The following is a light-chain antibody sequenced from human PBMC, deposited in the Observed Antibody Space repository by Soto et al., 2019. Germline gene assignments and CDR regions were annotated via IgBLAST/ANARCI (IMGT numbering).Light chain of an antibody. Sequence: EIVLTQSPGTLSLSPGERATLSCRASQSVTSTYLAWYQQKPGQAPRLLIYGASSRATGIPDRFSGSGSGTDFTLTISRLEPEDFAVYYCQQHGSSVWGTFGQGTKLEIK. CDR1: QSVTSTY. V-gene: IGKV3-20*01. J-gene: IGKJ2*01. CDR2: GAS. CDR3: QQHGSSVWGT.